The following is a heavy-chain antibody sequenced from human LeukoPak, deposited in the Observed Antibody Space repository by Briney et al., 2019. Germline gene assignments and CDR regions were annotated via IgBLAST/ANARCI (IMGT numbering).Heavy chain of an antibody. CDR3: AGGYSSGGSCYVYYMDV. V-gene: IGHV4-39*07. D-gene: IGHD2-15*01. Sequence: SQTLSLTCTVSGGSISSGGYYWGWIRQPPGKGLEWIGSIYYSGSTYYNPSLKSRVTISVDTSKNQFSLKLSSVTAADTAVYYCAGGYSSGGSCYVYYMDVWGKGTTVTVSS. CDR2: IYYSGST. J-gene: IGHJ6*03. CDR1: GGSISSGGYY.